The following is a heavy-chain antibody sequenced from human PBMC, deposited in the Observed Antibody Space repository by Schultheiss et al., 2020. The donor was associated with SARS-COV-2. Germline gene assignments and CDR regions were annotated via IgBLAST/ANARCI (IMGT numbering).Heavy chain of an antibody. CDR1: GGSFSGYY. D-gene: IGHD6-13*01. Sequence: SETLSLTCAVYGGSFSGYYWSWIRQPAGKGLEWIGRIYTSGSTNYNPSLKSRVTISVDTSKNQFSLKLSSVTAADTAVYYCARDGPGYSSSWYGDYFDYWGQGTLVTVSS. J-gene: IGHJ4*02. V-gene: IGHV4-4*07. CDR3: ARDGPGYSSSWYGDYFDY. CDR2: IYTSGST.